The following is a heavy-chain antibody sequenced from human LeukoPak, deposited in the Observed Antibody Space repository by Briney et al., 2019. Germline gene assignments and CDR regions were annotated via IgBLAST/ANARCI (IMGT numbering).Heavy chain of an antibody. J-gene: IGHJ3*02. Sequence: GGSLRLSCAASGFTFGSYGMHWVRQAPGKGLEWVAVIWYDGSNKYYVDSVKGRFTISRDNSKNTLYLQMNSLRVEDTAVYYCARGPSGTSDAFDIWGRGTLVTVSS. D-gene: IGHD3/OR15-3a*01. CDR3: ARGPSGTSDAFDI. CDR2: IWYDGSNK. CDR1: GFTFGSYG. V-gene: IGHV3-33*01.